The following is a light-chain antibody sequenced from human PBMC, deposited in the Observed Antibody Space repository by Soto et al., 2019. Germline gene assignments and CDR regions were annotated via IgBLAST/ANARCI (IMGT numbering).Light chain of an antibody. CDR1: SSNIGAGYD. CDR3: QSYDSSLSGYVV. Sequence: QSVLTQPPSVSGAPGQGVTISCTGSSSNIGAGYDVHWYQQLPGTAPKLLISGNSNRPSGVPDRCSGSKSGTSASLAITGLQAEDEADYYCQSYDSSLSGYVVFGGGTKLTVL. J-gene: IGLJ2*01. V-gene: IGLV1-40*01. CDR2: GNS.